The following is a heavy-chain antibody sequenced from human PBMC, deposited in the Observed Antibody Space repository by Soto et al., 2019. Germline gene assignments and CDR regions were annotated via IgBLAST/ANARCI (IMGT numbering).Heavy chain of an antibody. CDR1: GYTFTSYG. J-gene: IGHJ6*03. Sequence: QVQLVRSGAEVKKPGASVKVSCKASGYTFTSYGISWVRQAPGQGLEWMGWISAYNGNTNYAQKLQGRVTMTTDTSTRTAYMALRSMGSDDTAVYYCARVWYSSGWCEVYYYYYMDVWGKGTTVTVSS. D-gene: IGHD6-19*01. V-gene: IGHV1-18*01. CDR2: ISAYNGNT. CDR3: ARVWYSSGWCEVYYYYYMDV.